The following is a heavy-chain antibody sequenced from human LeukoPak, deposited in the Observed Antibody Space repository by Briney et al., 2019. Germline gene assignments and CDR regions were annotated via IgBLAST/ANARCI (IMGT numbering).Heavy chain of an antibody. CDR1: GFTFSSYS. J-gene: IGHJ4*02. V-gene: IGHV3-21*01. CDR2: ISSSSSYI. Sequence: PVGSLRLSCAASGFTFSSYSMNWVRQAPGKGLEWVSSISSSSSYIYYADSLKGRFTISRDNAKNSLYLQMNSLRAEDTAVYYCARVSSGFTHNDWGQGILVTVSS. CDR3: ARVSSGFTHND. D-gene: IGHD3-10*01.